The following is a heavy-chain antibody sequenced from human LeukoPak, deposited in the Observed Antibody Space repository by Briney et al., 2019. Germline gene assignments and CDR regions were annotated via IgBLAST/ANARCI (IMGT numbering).Heavy chain of an antibody. CDR2: VYYSGST. Sequence: PSETLSLTCTVSGGSISSTSYYWDWIRQPPGKGLEWIGSVYYSGSTYYNPSLKSRVTISVDTSKDQFSLKLTSVTAEDTAVYFCARHRRIAEHGIRAFEIWGQGTMVTVSS. J-gene: IGHJ3*02. CDR3: ARHRRIAEHGIRAFEI. V-gene: IGHV4-39*01. CDR1: GGSISSTSYY. D-gene: IGHD6-13*01.